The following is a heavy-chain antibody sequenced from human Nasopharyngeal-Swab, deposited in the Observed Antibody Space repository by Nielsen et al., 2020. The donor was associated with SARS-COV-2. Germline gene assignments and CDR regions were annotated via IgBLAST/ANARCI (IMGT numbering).Heavy chain of an antibody. CDR1: GGSFSGYY. CDR3: ARGPVDVLLWFGELFHSHGMDV. CDR2: INHSGST. Sequence: SETLSLTCAVYGGSFSGYYWSWMRQPSGKGLECIREINHSGSTNYNPSLKSRVTISVDTSKNQFSLKLSSVTAADTAVYYCARGPVDVLLWFGELFHSHGMDVWGQGTTVTGSS. V-gene: IGHV4-34*01. J-gene: IGHJ6*02. D-gene: IGHD3-10*01.